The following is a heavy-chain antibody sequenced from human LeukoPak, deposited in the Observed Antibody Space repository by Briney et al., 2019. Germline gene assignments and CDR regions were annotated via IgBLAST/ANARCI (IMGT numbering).Heavy chain of an antibody. CDR3: ARLPHYYETPGDFDY. J-gene: IGHJ4*02. CDR1: GFTFSSYS. V-gene: IGHV3-21*01. D-gene: IGHD3-22*01. Sequence: GGSLRLSCAASGFTFSSYSMNWVRQAPGKGLEWVSSISSSSSYIFYADSVKGRFTISRDNAKNSLYLQMNSLRAEDTAVYYCARLPHYYETPGDFDYWGQGTLATVSS. CDR2: ISSSSSYI.